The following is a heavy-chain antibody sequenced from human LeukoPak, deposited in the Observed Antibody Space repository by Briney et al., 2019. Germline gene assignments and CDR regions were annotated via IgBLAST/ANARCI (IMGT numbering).Heavy chain of an antibody. D-gene: IGHD3-3*01. J-gene: IGHJ4*02. CDR1: GGSVSSGSYY. CDR3: ARRSWSGYTYKDY. CDR2: IYYSGST. Sequence: PSETLSLTCTVSGGSVSSGSYYGSWIRQPPGKGLEWIGYIYYSGSTNYNPSLKSRVTISVDTSKNQFSLKLSSVTAADTAVYYCARRSWSGYTYKDYWGQGTLVTVSS. V-gene: IGHV4-61*01.